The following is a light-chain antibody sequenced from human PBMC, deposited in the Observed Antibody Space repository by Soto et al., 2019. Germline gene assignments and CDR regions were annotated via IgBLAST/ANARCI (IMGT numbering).Light chain of an antibody. CDR3: QQRSKWPQN. V-gene: IGKV3-11*01. Sequence: EIVLTQSPATLSLSPGERATLSCRASQSVSSYLAWYQQNPGQAPRLLIYDASNRATGTPARFSGSGSGTDFTLTISNLEPEDFAVYYCQQRSKWPQNFGRGTRLEIK. CDR1: QSVSSY. CDR2: DAS. J-gene: IGKJ5*01.